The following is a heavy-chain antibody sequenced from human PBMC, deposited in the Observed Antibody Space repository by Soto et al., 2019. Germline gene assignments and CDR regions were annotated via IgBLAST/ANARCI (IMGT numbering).Heavy chain of an antibody. CDR2: IKQDGSEK. CDR1: GFTFSNYW. V-gene: IGHV3-7*01. D-gene: IGHD3-10*01. CDR3: ARYDYGNNWFDP. J-gene: IGHJ5*02. Sequence: EVQLVESGGGLVQPGGSLRLSCAASGFTFSNYWMSWVRQTSGKGLEWVANIKQDGSEKYCVDSVRGRFTISRDNAKNSLYLQMNSLRVDDTAVYYCARYDYGNNWFDPWGQGTLVTVSS.